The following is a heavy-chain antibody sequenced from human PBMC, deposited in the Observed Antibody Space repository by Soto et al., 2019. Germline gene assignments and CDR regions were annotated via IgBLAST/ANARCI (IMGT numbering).Heavy chain of an antibody. CDR2: IIPIFGTA. CDR1: GGTFSSYA. J-gene: IGHJ5*02. V-gene: IGHV1-69*06. Sequence: EASVKVSCKASGGTFSSYAISWVRQAPGQGLEWMGGIIPIFGTANYAQKFQGRVTITADKSTSTAYMELSSLRPEDTAVYYCARDVRAVTTSLGFDPWGQGTLVTVSS. D-gene: IGHD4-4*01. CDR3: ARDVRAVTTSLGFDP.